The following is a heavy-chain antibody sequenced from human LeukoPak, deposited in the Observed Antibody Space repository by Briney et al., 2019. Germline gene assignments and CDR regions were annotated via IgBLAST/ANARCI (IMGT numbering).Heavy chain of an antibody. CDR2: IYGGGST. V-gene: IGHV3-53*01. J-gene: IGHJ3*02. CDR3: APGGNEAFDI. D-gene: IGHD4-23*01. CDR1: GFTVSRNY. Sequence: GGSLRLSCVASGFTVSRNYMSWVRQAPGKGLEWVSVIYGGGSTYYADSVEGRFTISRDNSKNTLYLQMSSLRVEDTAVYYCAPGGNEAFDIWGQGTMVTVSS.